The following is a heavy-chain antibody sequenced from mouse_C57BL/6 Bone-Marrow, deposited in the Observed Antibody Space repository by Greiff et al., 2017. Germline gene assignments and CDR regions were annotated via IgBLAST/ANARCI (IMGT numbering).Heavy chain of an antibody. CDR2: IHPNSGST. CDR1: GYTFTSYW. CDR3: AREAIGDPYYFDY. Sequence: QVQLQQPGAELVKPGASVKLSCKASGYTFTSYWMHWVKQRPGQGLEWIGWIHPNSGSTNYNEKFKSKATLTVDKSSSTAYMQLSSLTSEDSAVYNCAREAIGDPYYFDYWGQGTTLTVSS. D-gene: IGHD3-2*02. V-gene: IGHV1-64*01. J-gene: IGHJ2*01.